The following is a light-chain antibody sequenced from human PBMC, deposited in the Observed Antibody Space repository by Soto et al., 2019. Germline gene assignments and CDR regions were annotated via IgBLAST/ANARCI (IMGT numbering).Light chain of an antibody. CDR1: QYISNW. CDR3: QQYNSFSGT. J-gene: IGKJ4*01. V-gene: IGKV1-5*01. Sequence: DIQMTQSPSALSASVGDIVIITCRASQYISNWVAWYQQKPGKAPKLLIYDASTLESGVPSRFTGSSSGTEFTLTISSLQPDDFATYYCQQYNSFSGTLGGGTKVDIK. CDR2: DAS.